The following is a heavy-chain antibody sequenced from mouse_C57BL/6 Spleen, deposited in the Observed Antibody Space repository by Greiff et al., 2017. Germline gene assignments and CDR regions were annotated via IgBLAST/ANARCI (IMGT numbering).Heavy chain of an antibody. Sequence: VQLQQSGPELVKPGASVKISCNASGYAFSSSWMNWVKQRPGKGLEWIGRIYPGDGDTNYNGKFKGKATMTADKSSSKAYMQLSSLTSEDSAVYFCARRGGNHFDYWSQGTTLTVSS. J-gene: IGHJ2*01. CDR2: IYPGDGDT. D-gene: IGHD2-1*01. CDR1: GYAFSSSW. CDR3: ARRGGNHFDY. V-gene: IGHV1-82*01.